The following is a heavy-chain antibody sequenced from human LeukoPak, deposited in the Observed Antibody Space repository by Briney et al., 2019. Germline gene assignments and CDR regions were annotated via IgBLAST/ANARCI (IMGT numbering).Heavy chain of an antibody. CDR3: ARDSVAGTGYFDY. CDR2: INSDGSST. V-gene: IGHV3-74*01. D-gene: IGHD6-19*01. CDR1: GFTFSSYW. Sequence: GGSLRLSCAASGFTFSSYWMHWVRQAPGKGPVWVSRINSDGSSTSYADSVKGRFTISRDNAKNTLYLQMNSLRAEDTAVYYCARDSVAGTGYFDYWGQGTLVTVSS. J-gene: IGHJ4*02.